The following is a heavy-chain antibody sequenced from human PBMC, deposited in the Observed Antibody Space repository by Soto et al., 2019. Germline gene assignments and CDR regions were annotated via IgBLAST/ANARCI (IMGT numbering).Heavy chain of an antibody. V-gene: IGHV1-69*01. CDR3: ARSQGSSTSLEIYYYYYYGMDV. J-gene: IGHJ6*02. Sequence: QVQLVQSGAEVKKPGSSVKVSCKASGGTFSSYAISWVRQALGQGLEWMGGIIPISGTANYAQKFQGRVTIPADESTSTAYMELSSLRSEDTAVYYCARSQGSSTSLEIYYYYYYGMDVWGQGTTVTVSS. CDR2: IIPISGTA. D-gene: IGHD2-2*01. CDR1: GGTFSSYA.